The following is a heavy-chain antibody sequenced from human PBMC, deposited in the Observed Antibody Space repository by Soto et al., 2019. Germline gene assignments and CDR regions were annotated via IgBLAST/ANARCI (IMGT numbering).Heavy chain of an antibody. CDR3: ARRTRQDFDNAYYGLDV. V-gene: IGHV3-33*01. D-gene: IGHD3-16*01. J-gene: IGHJ6*02. Sequence: QVQLVESGGGVVQPGTSLRLSCAASGFSFSTSGMHWVRQAPGKGLEWVAIIRSDGSNIYYADSVKGRFTISRDNSKNTLYRQMSSLRADDTALYYCARRTRQDFDNAYYGLDVWGQGTMVTVSS. CDR1: GFSFSTSG. CDR2: IRSDGSNI.